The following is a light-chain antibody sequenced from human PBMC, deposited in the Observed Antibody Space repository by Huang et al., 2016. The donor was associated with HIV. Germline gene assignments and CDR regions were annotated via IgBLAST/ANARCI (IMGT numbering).Light chain of an antibody. J-gene: IGKJ2*01. CDR1: QIINRD. Sequence: DIQMTQAPSSLSAPVGDRVIITCRASQIINRDLNWYQQMSGRAPKLLISGASTLQGGVSPRFSGSGSGTDFTLTITDVQPEDSATYFCQQSYNIPRTFGQGTLLEI. V-gene: IGKV1-39*01. CDR2: GAS. CDR3: QQSYNIPRT.